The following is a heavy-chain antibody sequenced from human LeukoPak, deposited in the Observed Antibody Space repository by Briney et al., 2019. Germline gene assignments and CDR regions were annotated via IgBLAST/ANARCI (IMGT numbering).Heavy chain of an antibody. CDR3: RAAADLNDY. J-gene: IGHJ4*02. D-gene: IGHD6-13*01. Sequence: GGSLRLSCAASGFTFSGSAMHWVRQASGKGLEWLGRIRSKADSYTTAYAASVKGRFIVSRGDSKNTAYLQMNSLKTEDTAVYYCRAAADLNDYWGQGTLVTVSS. CDR2: IRSKADSYTT. V-gene: IGHV3-73*01. CDR1: GFTFSGSA.